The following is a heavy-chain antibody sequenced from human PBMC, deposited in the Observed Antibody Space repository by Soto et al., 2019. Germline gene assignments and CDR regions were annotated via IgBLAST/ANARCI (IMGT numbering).Heavy chain of an antibody. CDR3: AKNPGYYYDSTGYHFDY. CDR1: GFTFSSYA. Sequence: PGGSLRLSCAASGFTFSSYAMSWVRQAPGKGLEWVSAISGSGGSTYYADSVKGRFTISRDNSKSTLYLQMNSLRAEDTAVYYCAKNPGYYYDSTGYHFDYWGQGTLVTVSS. V-gene: IGHV3-23*01. D-gene: IGHD3-22*01. CDR2: ISGSGGST. J-gene: IGHJ4*02.